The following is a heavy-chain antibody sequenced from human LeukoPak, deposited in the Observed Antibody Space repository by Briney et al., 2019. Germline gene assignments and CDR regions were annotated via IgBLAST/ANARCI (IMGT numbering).Heavy chain of an antibody. Sequence: SETLSLTCAVYGGSFSGYYWSWIRQPPGKGLEWIGEINHSGSTNYNPSLKSRVTISVDTSKNQFSLKLSSVTAADTAVYYCAGSYYDGFDPWGQGTLVTVSS. CDR3: AGSYYDGFDP. J-gene: IGHJ5*02. CDR1: GGSFSGYY. V-gene: IGHV4-34*01. D-gene: IGHD3-10*01. CDR2: INHSGST.